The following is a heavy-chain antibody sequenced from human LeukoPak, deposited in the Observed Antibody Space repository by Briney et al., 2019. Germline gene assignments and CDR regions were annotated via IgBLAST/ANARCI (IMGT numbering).Heavy chain of an antibody. CDR3: ARDGDAGAFDI. CDR2: INPNSGGT. D-gene: IGHD7-27*01. CDR1: GYTFTGYY. J-gene: IGHJ3*02. V-gene: IGHV1-2*02. Sequence: ASVKVSCKASGYTFTGYYMHWVRQAPGQGLEWMGWINPNSGGTNYAQEFQGRVTMTRDTSISTAYMELSRLRSDDTAVYYCARDGDAGAFDIWGQGTMVTVSS.